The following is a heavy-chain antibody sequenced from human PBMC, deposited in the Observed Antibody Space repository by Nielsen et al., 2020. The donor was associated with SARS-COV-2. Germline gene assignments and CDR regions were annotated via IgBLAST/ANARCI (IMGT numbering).Heavy chain of an antibody. V-gene: IGHV1-3*01. CDR2: INAGNGNT. J-gene: IGHJ4*02. Sequence: ASVKVSCKASGYTFTSYAMHWVRQAPGQRLEWMGWINAGNGNTKYSQKFQGRVTITRDTSASTAYMELSSLRSEDTAVYYCARGDIVVVVADPALDYWGQGTLVTVSS. CDR3: ARGDIVVVVADPALDY. CDR1: GYTFTSYA. D-gene: IGHD2-15*01.